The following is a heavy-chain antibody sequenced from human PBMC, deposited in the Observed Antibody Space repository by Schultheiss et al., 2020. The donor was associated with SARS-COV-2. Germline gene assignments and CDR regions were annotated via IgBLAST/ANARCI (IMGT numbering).Heavy chain of an antibody. CDR3: ARGEKAGYSSSWYGGQWLVGPPHFDY. CDR2: IYHSGST. Sequence: SETLSLTCAVSGGSISSGGYSWSWIRQPPGKGLEWIGYIYHSGSTYYNPSLKSRVTISVDRSKNQFSLKLSSVTAADTAVYYCARGEKAGYSSSWYGGQWLVGPPHFDYWGQGTLVTVSS. J-gene: IGHJ4*02. D-gene: IGHD6-13*01. V-gene: IGHV4-30-2*01. CDR1: GGSISSGGYS.